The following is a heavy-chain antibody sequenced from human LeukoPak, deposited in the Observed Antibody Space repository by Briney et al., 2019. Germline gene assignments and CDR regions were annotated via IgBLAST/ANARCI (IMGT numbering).Heavy chain of an antibody. CDR3: ARGVCHSDAGSTSCYATYYYYYGMDV. J-gene: IGHJ6*02. D-gene: IGHD2-2*01. CDR1: GGSFSGYY. V-gene: IGHV4-34*01. CDR2: INHSGST. Sequence: SETLSLTCAVYGGSFSGYYWSWIRQPPGKGLEWIGEINHSGSTNYNPSLKSRVTISVDTSKNQFSLKLSSVTAADTAVYYCARGVCHSDAGSTSCYATYYYYYGMDVWGQGTTVTVSS.